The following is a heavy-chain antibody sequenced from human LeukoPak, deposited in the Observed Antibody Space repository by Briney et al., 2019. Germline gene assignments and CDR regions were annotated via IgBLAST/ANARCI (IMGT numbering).Heavy chain of an antibody. Sequence: SETLSLTCAVYGGSFSGYYWSWIRQPPGKGLEWIGEINHSGSTNYNPSLKSRVTISVDTSKNQFSLKLSSVTAADTAVYYCARRQGFVFDYWGQGTLVTVSS. CDR1: GGSFSGYY. V-gene: IGHV4-34*01. D-gene: IGHD2-15*01. CDR3: ARRQGFVFDY. CDR2: INHSGST. J-gene: IGHJ4*02.